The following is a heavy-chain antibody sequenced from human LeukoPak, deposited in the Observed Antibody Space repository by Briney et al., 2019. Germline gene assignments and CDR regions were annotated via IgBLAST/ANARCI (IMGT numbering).Heavy chain of an antibody. Sequence: GGSLRLSCAASGFTFSNYAMNWVRQAPGKGLEWVSAISGSGGNTYYADSVKGRFTISRDNSKNTLYLQMNSLRAEDTAVYYCAKDESFIVGATLDYWGQGTLVTVSS. CDR3: AKDESFIVGATLDY. V-gene: IGHV3-23*01. CDR1: GFTFSNYA. CDR2: ISGSGGNT. D-gene: IGHD1-26*01. J-gene: IGHJ4*02.